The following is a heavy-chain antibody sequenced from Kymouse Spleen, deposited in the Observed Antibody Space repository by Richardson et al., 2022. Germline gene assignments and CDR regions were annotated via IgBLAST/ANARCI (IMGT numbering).Heavy chain of an antibody. V-gene: IGHV3-23*04. Sequence: EVQLVESGGGLVQPGGSLRLSCAASGFTFSSYAMSWVRQAPGKGLEWVSAISGSGGSTYYADSVKGRFTISRDNSKNTLYLQMNSLRAEDTAVYYCAKDQYSSSPTPYYYYYGMDVWGQGTTVTVSS. D-gene: IGHD6-13*01. CDR1: GFTFSSYA. J-gene: IGHJ6*02. CDR3: AKDQYSSSPTPYYYYYGMDV. CDR2: ISGSGGST.